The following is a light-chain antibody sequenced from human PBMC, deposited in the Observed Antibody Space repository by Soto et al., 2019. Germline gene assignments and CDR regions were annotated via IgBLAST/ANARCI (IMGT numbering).Light chain of an antibody. V-gene: IGKV1-39*01. CDR3: KQSYSTHT. CDR1: QTINIY. CDR2: CGS. J-gene: IGKJ5*01. Sequence: DIQMTQQPSSMSASVRDRDTITSRASQTINIYVNWYQEKASQDPRLLFRCGSSLQSGDPSRFSGSGSGTDFTPTISSLQPEDFASYYCKQSYSTHTFGQGTPLKI.